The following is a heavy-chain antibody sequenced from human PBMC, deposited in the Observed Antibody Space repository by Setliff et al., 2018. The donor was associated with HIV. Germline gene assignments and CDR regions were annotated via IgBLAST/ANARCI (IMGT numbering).Heavy chain of an antibody. D-gene: IGHD2-15*01. V-gene: IGHV5-51*01. J-gene: IGHJ1*01. Sequence: PGESLKISCKGSGYTFSNYWIAWVRQMPGKGLEWMGIIYPDDSDTRYSPSFQGQVTISADKSISTAYLQWSSLKASDTAMYYCVRHGLGYCSGGSCYSVATEYFQHWGQGTLVTVSS. CDR3: VRHGLGYCSGGSCYSVATEYFQH. CDR1: GYTFSNYW. CDR2: IYPDDSDT.